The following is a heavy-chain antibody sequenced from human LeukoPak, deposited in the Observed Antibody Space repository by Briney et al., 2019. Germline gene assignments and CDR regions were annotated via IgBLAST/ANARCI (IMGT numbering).Heavy chain of an antibody. J-gene: IGHJ4*02. V-gene: IGHV3-21*01. CDR3: ARDRSGMIVVVHFDY. CDR2: ISSSSSYI. CDR1: GSTFSSYA. D-gene: IGHD3-22*01. Sequence: GGSLRLSCAASGSTFSSYAMNWVRQAPGKGLEWVSSISSSSSYIYYADSVKGRFTISRDNAKNSLYLQMNSLRAEDTAVYYCARDRSGMIVVVHFDYWGQGTLVTVSS.